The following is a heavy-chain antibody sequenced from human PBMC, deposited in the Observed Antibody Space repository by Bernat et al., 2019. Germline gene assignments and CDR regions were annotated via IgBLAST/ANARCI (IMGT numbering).Heavy chain of an antibody. J-gene: IGHJ5*02. V-gene: IGHV3-7*04. CDR3: ARDQGSSWYSLYNWFDP. Sequence: EVQLVESGGGLVQPGGSLRLSCAASGFTFSSYWMSWVRQAPGEGLGWLANIKQGGSGRYYVDSVEGAFTISRNNAKNSMYLQMNSLRAEDTAVYSCARDQGSSWYSLYNWFDPWGQGTLVTVSS. D-gene: IGHD6-13*01. CDR2: IKQGGSGR. CDR1: GFTFSSYW.